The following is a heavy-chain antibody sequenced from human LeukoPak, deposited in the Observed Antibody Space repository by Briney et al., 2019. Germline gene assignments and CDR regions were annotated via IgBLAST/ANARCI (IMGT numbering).Heavy chain of an antibody. CDR3: TRDDHPPRLMIVVVITTNYYYYGMDV. Sequence: PGGALMLPCTASGFTFGDYVMSWVRQAPGKGLEWGGFIRSKAYGGTTEYAASVEGRVTSSRDDSKSIAYPQMNSLKTEDPAVYYCTRDDHPPRLMIVVVITTNYYYYGMDVWGQGTTVTVSS. D-gene: IGHD3-22*01. V-gene: IGHV3-49*04. CDR1: GFTFGDYV. J-gene: IGHJ6*02. CDR2: IRSKAYGGTT.